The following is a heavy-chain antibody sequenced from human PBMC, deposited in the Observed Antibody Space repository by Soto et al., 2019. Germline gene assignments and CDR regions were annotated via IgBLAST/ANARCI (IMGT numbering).Heavy chain of an antibody. D-gene: IGHD3-22*01. V-gene: IGHV1-69*13. CDR2: IIPIFGTA. CDR3: ASAPPQGPYYYDSSGYYSYGMDV. J-gene: IGHJ6*02. Sequence: GASVKVSCKASGGTFSSYAISWVRQAPGQGLEWMGGIIPIFGTANYAQKFQGRVTITADESTSTAYMELSSLRSEDTAVYYCASAPPQGPYYYDSSGYYSYGMDVWGQGTTVTVSS. CDR1: GGTFSSYA.